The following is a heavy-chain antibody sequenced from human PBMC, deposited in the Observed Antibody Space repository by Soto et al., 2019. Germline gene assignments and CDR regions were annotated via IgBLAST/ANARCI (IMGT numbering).Heavy chain of an antibody. CDR3: ARTLYRSVGLDV. CDR1: GFTFSSYW. Sequence: GGSLRLSCAASGFTFSSYWMHWVRQAPGKGLVSVSRINGDGSSTIYVDSVKGRFTISRDNAKNTLYVQMNSLRAEDTAVYNCARTLYRSVGLDVWGQGTTVTVSS. J-gene: IGHJ6*02. D-gene: IGHD3-16*02. CDR2: INGDGSST. V-gene: IGHV3-74*01.